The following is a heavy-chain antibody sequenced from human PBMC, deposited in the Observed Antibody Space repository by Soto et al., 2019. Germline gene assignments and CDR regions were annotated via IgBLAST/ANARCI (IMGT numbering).Heavy chain of an antibody. V-gene: IGHV1-69*13. CDR2: IIPIFGTA. Sequence: SVKVSCKASGGTFSSYAISWVRQAPGQGLEWMGGIIPIFGTANYAQKFQGRVTITADESTSTAYMELSSLRSEDTAVYYCAREPTVTTLVTEAWYFDLWGRGTLVTVSS. J-gene: IGHJ2*01. CDR3: AREPTVTTLVTEAWYFDL. D-gene: IGHD4-17*01. CDR1: GGTFSSYA.